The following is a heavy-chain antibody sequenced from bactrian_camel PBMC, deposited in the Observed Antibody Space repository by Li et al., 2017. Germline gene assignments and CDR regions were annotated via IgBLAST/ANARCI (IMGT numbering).Heavy chain of an antibody. CDR2: IAYDGWVS. CDR3: AARGPYCYTKLSVRDFTY. Sequence: VQLVESGGGLVQPGGSLRLSCSASGFQFADYPMSWVRQAPGKGLEWVAQIAYDGWVSRYHDSAKGRFTISRDNAKNMLYLQMNSLKPEDTAMYYCAARGPYCYTKLSVRDFTYWGQGTQVTVS. CDR1: GFQFADYP. D-gene: IGHD2*01. J-gene: IGHJ6*01. V-gene: IGHV3S42*01.